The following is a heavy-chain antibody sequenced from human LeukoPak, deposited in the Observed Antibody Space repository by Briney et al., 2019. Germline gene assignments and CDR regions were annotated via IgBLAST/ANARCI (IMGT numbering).Heavy chain of an antibody. J-gene: IGHJ4*02. CDR2: INHSGST. D-gene: IGHD3-9*01. Sequence: SGTLSLTCAVYGGSFSGYYWSWIRQPPGKGLEWIGEINHSGSTNYNPSLKSRVTISVDTSKNQFSLKLSSVTAADTAVYYCARRSYDILTGYYNVDYWGQGTLVTVSS. CDR1: GGSFSGYY. CDR3: ARRSYDILTGYYNVDY. V-gene: IGHV4-34*01.